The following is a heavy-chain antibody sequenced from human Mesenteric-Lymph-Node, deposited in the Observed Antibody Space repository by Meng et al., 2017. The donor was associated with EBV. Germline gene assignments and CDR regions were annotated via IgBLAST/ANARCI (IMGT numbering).Heavy chain of an antibody. Sequence: LRRPAPVPGLVKPAETLSLSFAVSCGSSNSVDYYWAWIRQSPGSGLEWVGTIYHSGTTYYNPSLKSLKRRVTISADMSKNQFSLKVTSVTAADTAVYYCARQQGDWNLDFWGQGTLVTVSS. CDR3: ARQQGDWNLDF. D-gene: IGHD1-1*01. CDR1: CGSSNSVDYY. V-gene: IGHV4-39*01. J-gene: IGHJ4*02. CDR2: IYHSGTT.